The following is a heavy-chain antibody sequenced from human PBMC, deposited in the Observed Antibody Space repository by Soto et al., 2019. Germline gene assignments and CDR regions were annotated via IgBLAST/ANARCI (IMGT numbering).Heavy chain of an antibody. CDR3: ATWSPLYCSSTRWYTPDY. Sequence: QVQLVQSGAEVKKPGASVKVSCKVSGYTLTELSMYWVRQAPGKGLEWMGGFEPEDGETIYAQKLQGRVTMTEDTSTDTAYMEMSSLRSEDTAVYYCATWSPLYCSSTRWYTPDYWGQGTLVTVSS. CDR1: GYTLTELS. J-gene: IGHJ4*02. CDR2: FEPEDGET. D-gene: IGHD2-2*02. V-gene: IGHV1-24*01.